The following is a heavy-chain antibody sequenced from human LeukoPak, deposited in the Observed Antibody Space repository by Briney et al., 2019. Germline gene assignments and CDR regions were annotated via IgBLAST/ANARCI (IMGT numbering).Heavy chain of an antibody. Sequence: ASVKVSCKASGYTFTSYDISWVRQATGQGLEWMGWMNPNSGNTGYAQKFQGRVTMTRNTSISTAYMELSSLRSEDTAVYYCARRPFRGLWGRVVAATRPYVWFDPWGQGTLVTVSS. CDR3: ARRPFRGLWGRVVAATRPYVWFDP. D-gene: IGHD2-15*01. V-gene: IGHV1-8*01. CDR2: MNPNSGNT. J-gene: IGHJ5*02. CDR1: GYTFTSYD.